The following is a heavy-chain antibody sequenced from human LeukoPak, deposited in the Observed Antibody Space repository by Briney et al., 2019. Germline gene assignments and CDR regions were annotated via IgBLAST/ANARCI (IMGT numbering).Heavy chain of an antibody. CDR2: IYYTGST. D-gene: IGHD1-26*01. Sequence: SETLSLTCTVSGGSMSDYYWSWIRQPPGKGLEWIGYIYYTGSTNYNPSLKSRVTISIDTSKNQFSLKLSSVTAADTALYYCARDYSMTHAFDIWGQGTQVTASS. V-gene: IGHV4-59*01. J-gene: IGHJ3*02. CDR3: ARDYSMTHAFDI. CDR1: GGSMSDYY.